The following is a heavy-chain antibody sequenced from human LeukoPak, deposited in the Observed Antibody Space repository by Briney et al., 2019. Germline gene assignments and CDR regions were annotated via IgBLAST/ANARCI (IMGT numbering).Heavy chain of an antibody. D-gene: IGHD1-1*01. CDR2: ISGSGGST. Sequence: GGSLRLSCAASGFTFSSYAMSWVRQAPGKGLEWVSAISGSGGSTYYADSVKGRFTISRDNSKNTLYLQMNSLRAEDTAVYYCAKDLLSMVQLERHTPGGFDYWGQGTLVTVSS. CDR1: GFTFSSYA. V-gene: IGHV3-23*01. CDR3: AKDLLSMVQLERHTPGGFDY. J-gene: IGHJ4*02.